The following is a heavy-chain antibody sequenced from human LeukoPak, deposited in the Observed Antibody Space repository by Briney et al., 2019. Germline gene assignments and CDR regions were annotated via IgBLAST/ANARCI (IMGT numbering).Heavy chain of an antibody. V-gene: IGHV4-39*07. Sequence: PSETLSLTCTVSGGSISSSSYYWGWIRQPPGKGLEWIGSIYYSGSTNYNPSLKSRVTISVDTSKNQFSLKLSSVTAADTAVYYCAGCSSSWYEEGWFDPWGQGTLVTVSS. CDR3: AGCSSSWYEEGWFDP. J-gene: IGHJ5*02. CDR1: GGSISSSSYY. CDR2: IYYSGST. D-gene: IGHD6-13*01.